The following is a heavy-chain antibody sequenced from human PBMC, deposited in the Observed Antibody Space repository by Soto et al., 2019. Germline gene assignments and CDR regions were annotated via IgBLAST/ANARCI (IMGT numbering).Heavy chain of an antibody. CDR1: RYTYTGYY. CDR2: INPNSGGT. CDR3: ARNSDDAFDI. Sequence: ASVKASCKASRYTYTGYYMHCVRQSPGQGLEWMGWINPNSGGTNYAQKFQGWVTMTRDTSMRTAYMALSRLRSDDTAVYYGARNSDDAFDIWGEGTMVTVSS. V-gene: IGHV1-2*04. D-gene: IGHD2-15*01. J-gene: IGHJ3*02.